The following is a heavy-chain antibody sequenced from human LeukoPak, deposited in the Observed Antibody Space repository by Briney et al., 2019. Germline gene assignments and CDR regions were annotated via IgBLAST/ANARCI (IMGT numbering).Heavy chain of an antibody. V-gene: IGHV1-24*01. CDR2: FDPEDGET. CDR3: ATGFCSGDNCYSPYYYYGMDV. J-gene: IGHJ6*02. Sequence: GASVKVSCKVSGYTLSELFMHWVRQAPGKGLEWMGGFDPEDGETVYAQKFQGRVTMTEDTSTNTAYMELRSLRSDDTAVFYCATGFCSGDNCYSPYYYYGMDVWAKGPRSPSP. D-gene: IGHD2-15*01. CDR1: GYTLSELF.